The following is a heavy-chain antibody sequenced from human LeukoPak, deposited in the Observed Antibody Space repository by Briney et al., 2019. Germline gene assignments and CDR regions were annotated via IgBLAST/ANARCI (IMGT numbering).Heavy chain of an antibody. D-gene: IGHD2-2*01. CDR2: ISGSGGTT. Sequence: PGGSLRLSCAASGFTFSSYAMSWVRQAPGKGLEWVSAISGSGGTTYYADSVKGRFTISRDNSKNTLFLQMDSLRAEDTAVYYCARWYCGRHSCYYDYWGQGTLVTVSS. J-gene: IGHJ4*02. CDR1: GFTFSSYA. CDR3: ARWYCGRHSCYYDY. V-gene: IGHV3-23*01.